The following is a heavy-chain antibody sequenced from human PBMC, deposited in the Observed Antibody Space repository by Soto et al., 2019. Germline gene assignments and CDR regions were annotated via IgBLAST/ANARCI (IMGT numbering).Heavy chain of an antibody. CDR3: ARGSYSSSWYEYYYGMDV. Sequence: PSETLSLTCTVSGGSISSYYWSWIRQPPGKGLEWIGYIYYSGSTNYNPSLKSRVTISVDTSKNQFSLKLSSVTAADTAVYYCARGSYSSSWYEYYYGMDVWGQGTTVTVSS. V-gene: IGHV4-59*08. J-gene: IGHJ6*02. CDR2: IYYSGST. D-gene: IGHD6-13*01. CDR1: GGSISSYY.